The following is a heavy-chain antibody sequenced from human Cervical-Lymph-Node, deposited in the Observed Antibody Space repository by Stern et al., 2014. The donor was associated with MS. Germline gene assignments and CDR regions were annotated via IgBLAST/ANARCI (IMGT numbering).Heavy chain of an antibody. D-gene: IGHD4/OR15-4a*01. Sequence: VQLVESGAEVKKPGSSVKVSCKASGVTSSRNVISWGRQAPGQGLEWMGGSVPAHTTANYAQKFEGRVPLWSVKIQKPTYSEYRNLRSEDTAVYYCASVAQLWRSWFDPWGQGTLVIVS. CDR3: ASVAQLWRSWFDP. CDR1: GVTSSRNV. CDR2: SVPAHTTA. V-gene: IGHV1-69*06. J-gene: IGHJ5*02.